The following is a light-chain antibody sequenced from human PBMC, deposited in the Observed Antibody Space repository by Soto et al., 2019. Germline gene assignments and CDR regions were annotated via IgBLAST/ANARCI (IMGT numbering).Light chain of an antibody. Sequence: QSALTQPPSASGSPGQSVTISCTGTSTDVGGYNYVSWYQQHPGKAPKLMIFDVSKRPSGVPDRFSAFKSGNAASLTVSGLQAEDEADYYCSSYAGSNNPYVFGSGTKVTVL. V-gene: IGLV2-8*01. CDR1: STDVGGYNY. CDR3: SSYAGSNNPYV. J-gene: IGLJ1*01. CDR2: DVS.